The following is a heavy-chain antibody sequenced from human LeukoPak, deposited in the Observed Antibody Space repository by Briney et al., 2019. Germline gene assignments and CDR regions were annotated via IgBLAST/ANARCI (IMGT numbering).Heavy chain of an antibody. D-gene: IGHD1-1*01. Sequence: SETLSLTCTVSGGSISSYYWSWIRQPPGKGLEWIGYIYYSGSTNYNPSLKSRVTISVDTSKNQFSLKLSSVTAADTAVYYCARVSVGYYYFDYWGQGTLVTVSS. CDR1: GGSISSYY. CDR3: ARVSVGYYYFDY. V-gene: IGHV4-59*01. J-gene: IGHJ4*02. CDR2: IYYSGST.